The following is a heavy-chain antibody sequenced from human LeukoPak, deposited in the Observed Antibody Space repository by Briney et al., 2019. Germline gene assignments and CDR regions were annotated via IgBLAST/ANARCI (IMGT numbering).Heavy chain of an antibody. D-gene: IGHD3-22*01. CDR3: ARARSSGYYNHFDY. Sequence: GGSLRLSCAASGFLVSSNYMSWVRQAPGKGLEWVSLIYSDGTGYYADSVKGRFTISRDNSKNTLYLQMNSLRAEDTAVYYCARARSSGYYNHFDYWGQGTLVTVSS. CDR2: IYSDGTG. V-gene: IGHV3-66*01. CDR1: GFLVSSNY. J-gene: IGHJ4*02.